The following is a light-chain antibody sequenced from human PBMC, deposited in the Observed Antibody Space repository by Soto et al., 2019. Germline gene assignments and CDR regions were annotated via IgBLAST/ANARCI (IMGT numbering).Light chain of an antibody. CDR2: DAS. V-gene: IGKV3-11*01. CDR1: QSVSSY. J-gene: IGKJ2*01. Sequence: EIVLTQSPATLSLSPGERATLSCRASQSVSSYLAWYQQKPGQAPRLLIYDASNMATGIPARFSGSGSGTDFPLTISSREPDDFAVYYCQQRSNWPPYTFGQGTKLEIK. CDR3: QQRSNWPPYT.